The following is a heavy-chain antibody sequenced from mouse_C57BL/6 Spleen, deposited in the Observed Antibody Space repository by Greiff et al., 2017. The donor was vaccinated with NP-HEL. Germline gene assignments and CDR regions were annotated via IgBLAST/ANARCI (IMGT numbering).Heavy chain of an antibody. J-gene: IGHJ3*01. V-gene: IGHV3-6*01. Sequence: EVKLVESGPGLVKPSQSLSLTCSVTGYSITSGYYWNWIRQFPGNKLEWMGYISYDGSNNYNPSLKNRISITRDTSKNQFFLKLNSVTTEDTATYYCARDGYYYGSSSPYWGQGTLVTVSA. CDR1: GYSITSGYY. CDR2: ISYDGSN. D-gene: IGHD1-1*01. CDR3: ARDGYYYGSSSPY.